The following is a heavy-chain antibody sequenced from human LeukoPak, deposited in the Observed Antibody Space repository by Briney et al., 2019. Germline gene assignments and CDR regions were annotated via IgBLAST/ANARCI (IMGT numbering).Heavy chain of an antibody. V-gene: IGHV1-2*02. CDR1: GYTFTSYY. CDR2: IIPISGGT. Sequence: ASVKVSCKASGYTFTSYYMYWVRQAPGQGLEWMGWIIPISGGTNYAQKFQGRVTITRDTSISTAYMELSRLRSDDTAVYSCERVSKPSVAGTDSSYFDYWGQGTLVTVAS. J-gene: IGHJ4*02. D-gene: IGHD6-19*01. CDR3: ERVSKPSVAGTDSSYFDY.